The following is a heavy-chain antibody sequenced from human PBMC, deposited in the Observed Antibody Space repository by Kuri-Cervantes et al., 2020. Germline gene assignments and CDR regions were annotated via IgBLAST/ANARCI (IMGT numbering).Heavy chain of an antibody. CDR2: IYYSGNT. CDR3: ARHGGYELGRFDY. Sequence: SETLSLTCTVSGGSISSYYWSWIRQPPGKGLEWIGYIYYSGNTNYNPSLKSRVTVSVDTSKNQFSLNLSSVTAADTAVYYCARHGGYELGRFDYWGQGTLVTVSS. V-gene: IGHV4-59*01. J-gene: IGHJ4*02. CDR1: GGSISSYY. D-gene: IGHD5-12*01.